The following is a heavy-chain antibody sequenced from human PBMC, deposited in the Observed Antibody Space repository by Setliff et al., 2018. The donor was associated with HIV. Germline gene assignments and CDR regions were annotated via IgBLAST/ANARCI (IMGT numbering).Heavy chain of an antibody. CDR1: GGSIRGHY. V-gene: IGHV4-59*11. CDR2: LYYGETT. D-gene: IGHD2-21*01. Sequence: SETLSLTCTVSGGSIRGHYWSWMRQPPGKALEWIGYLYYGETTNCNPSLKSRVTISGDTSRNEFSLKLNSVTAADTAVYSCARGPVYCGGRGDNCHGFQYWAQGTLVTVSS. J-gene: IGHJ1*01. CDR3: ARGPVYCGGRGDNCHGFQY.